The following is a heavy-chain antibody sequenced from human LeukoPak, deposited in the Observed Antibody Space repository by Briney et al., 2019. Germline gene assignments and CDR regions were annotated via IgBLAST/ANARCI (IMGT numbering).Heavy chain of an antibody. Sequence: GASVKVSCTASGYIFSNYDINWARQATGQGLEWRGWMNPNSGNTGYAQKFQGRVTMTRDTSISTAYVEVSSLRSEDTAVYYCARSKGSLEGNWFDPWGQGTLVTVSS. J-gene: IGHJ5*02. CDR3: ARSKGSLEGNWFDP. CDR2: MNPNSGNT. V-gene: IGHV1-8*01. D-gene: IGHD5-24*01. CDR1: GYIFSNYD.